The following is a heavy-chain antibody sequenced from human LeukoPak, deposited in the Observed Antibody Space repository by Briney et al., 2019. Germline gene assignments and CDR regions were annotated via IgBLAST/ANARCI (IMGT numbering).Heavy chain of an antibody. Sequence: GASVKVSCKASGYTFTGYYMHWVRQAPGQGLEWMGWINPNSGGTNYAQKFQGRVTMTRDTSISTAYMELSSLTSEDTAVYYCARGVGAAGDYWGQGTLVTVSS. J-gene: IGHJ4*02. V-gene: IGHV1-2*02. CDR2: INPNSGGT. D-gene: IGHD1-26*01. CDR3: ARGVGAAGDY. CDR1: GYTFTGYY.